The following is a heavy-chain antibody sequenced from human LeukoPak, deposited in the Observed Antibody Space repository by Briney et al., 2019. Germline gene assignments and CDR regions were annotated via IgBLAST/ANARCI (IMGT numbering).Heavy chain of an antibody. CDR1: GYTFTGYY. D-gene: IGHD3-22*01. V-gene: IGHV1-2*02. CDR2: INPNSGGT. J-gene: IGHJ6*02. CDR3: ATREYYYDSSGYYYGYYYYGMDV. Sequence: EASVKVSCEASGYTFTGYYMHWVRQAPGQGLEWMGWINPNSGGTNYAQKFQGRVTMTRDTSISTAYMELSRLRSDDTAVYYCATREYYYDSSGYYYGYYYYGMDVWGQGTTVTVSS.